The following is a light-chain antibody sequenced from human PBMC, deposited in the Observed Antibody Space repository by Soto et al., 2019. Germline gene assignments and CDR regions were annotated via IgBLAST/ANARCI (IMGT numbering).Light chain of an antibody. CDR2: DAS. CDR1: QSISDR. Sequence: DLQMTQSPSTLSASLGDIVTITCRASQSISDRLAWYQHKPGEAPKVLLFDASRFEAGVPSRFSGRGSGTEFSLTISCLQPDDLGTYYCQHYGYVWTFGQGTKVEI. J-gene: IGKJ1*01. CDR3: QHYGYVWT. V-gene: IGKV1-5*01.